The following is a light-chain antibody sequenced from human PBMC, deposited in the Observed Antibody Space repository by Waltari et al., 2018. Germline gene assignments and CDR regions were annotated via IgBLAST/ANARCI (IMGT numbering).Light chain of an antibody. J-gene: IGLJ1*01. CDR2: GND. CDR1: TSDIGIYS. CDR3: AAWGDSLSGYV. Sequence: QSVLTQPPSASGTPGQRVTISCSGSTSDIGIYSVSWYKQLPGTAPQLRIHGNDQRPSGVPDRFSGSKSGTSASLAIHGLQSEDEADYYCAAWGDSLSGYVFGTGTKVTVL. V-gene: IGLV1-44*01.